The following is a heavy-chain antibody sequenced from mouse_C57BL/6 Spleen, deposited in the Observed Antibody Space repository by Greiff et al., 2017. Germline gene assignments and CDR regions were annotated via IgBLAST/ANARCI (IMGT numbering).Heavy chain of an antibody. J-gene: IGHJ4*01. CDR1: GYTFTSYW. Sequence: QVQLQQPGTELVKPGASVKLSCKASGYTFTSYWMHWVKQRPGQGLEWIGNINPSNGGTNYNEKFKSKATLTVDKSSSTAYMQLSSLTSEDSAVXYCARTGPTDYDYDGAMDYWGQGTSVTVSS. CDR3: ARTGPTDYDYDGAMDY. V-gene: IGHV1-53*01. D-gene: IGHD2-4*01. CDR2: INPSNGGT.